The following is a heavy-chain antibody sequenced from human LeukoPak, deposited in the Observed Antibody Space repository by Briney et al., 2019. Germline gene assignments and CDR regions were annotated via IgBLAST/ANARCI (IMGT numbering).Heavy chain of an antibody. CDR3: ATVGGSGSYYYYYGMDV. J-gene: IGHJ6*02. CDR2: SDPEDGET. Sequence: ASVKVSCKVSGYTLTELSMHWVRQAPGKGLEWMGGSDPEDGETIYAQKFQGRVTMTEDTSTDTAYMELSSLRSEDTAVYYCATVGGSGSYYYYYGMDVWGQGTTVTVSS. D-gene: IGHD3-10*01. CDR1: GYTLTELS. V-gene: IGHV1-24*01.